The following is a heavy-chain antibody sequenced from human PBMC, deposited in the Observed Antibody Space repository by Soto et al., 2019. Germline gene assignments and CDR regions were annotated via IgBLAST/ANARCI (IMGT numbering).Heavy chain of an antibody. CDR1: GSTFSSYW. CDR3: ARDWGYYYYYGMDV. V-gene: IGHV3-7*01. CDR2: IKQDGSEK. D-gene: IGHD3-16*01. Sequence: GGSLRLSCAASGSTFSSYWMSWVRQAPGKGLEWVANIKQDGSEKYYVDPVKGRFTISRDNAKNSLYLQMNSLRAEDTAVYYCARDWGYYYYYGMDVWGQGTTVTVSS. J-gene: IGHJ6*02.